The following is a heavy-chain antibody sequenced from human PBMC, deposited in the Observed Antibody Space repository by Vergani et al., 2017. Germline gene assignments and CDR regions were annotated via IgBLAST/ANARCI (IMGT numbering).Heavy chain of an antibody. V-gene: IGHV3-66*04. CDR2: IYSGGST. J-gene: IGHJ4*02. D-gene: IGHD2-15*01. CDR3: AKRPRYCSGGSCLGYYFDY. Sequence: EVQLVESGGGLVQPGGSLRLSCAASGFTVSSNYMSWVRQAPGKGLEWVSVIYSGGSTYYADSVKGRFTISRDNSKNTLYLQMNSLRAEDTAVYYCAKRPRYCSGGSCLGYYFDYWGQGTLVTVSS. CDR1: GFTVSSNY.